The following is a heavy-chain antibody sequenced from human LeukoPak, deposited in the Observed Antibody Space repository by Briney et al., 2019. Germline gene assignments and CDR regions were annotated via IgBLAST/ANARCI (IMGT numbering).Heavy chain of an antibody. Sequence: GASVKVSCKASGYTFTSYDINWVRQATGQGLEWMGWMNPNSGNTGYAQKFQGRVTMTRNTSISTAYMELSSLRSEDTAVYYCARGHTPYYDSSGYYYDYWGQGTLVTVSS. CDR1: GYTFTSYD. D-gene: IGHD3-22*01. CDR3: ARGHTPYYDSSGYYYDY. J-gene: IGHJ4*02. CDR2: MNPNSGNT. V-gene: IGHV1-8*01.